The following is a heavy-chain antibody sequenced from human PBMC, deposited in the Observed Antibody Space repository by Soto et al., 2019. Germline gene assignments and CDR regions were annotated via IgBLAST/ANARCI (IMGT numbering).Heavy chain of an antibody. CDR3: ASITMVRGVMDY. CDR1: GGSISSSSYY. J-gene: IGHJ4*02. Sequence: LSLTCTVSGGSISSSSYYWGWIRQPPGKGLEWIGSIYYSGSTYYNPSLKSRVTISVDTSKNQFSLKLSSVTAADTAVYYCASITMVRGVMDYWGQGTLVTV. D-gene: IGHD3-10*01. CDR2: IYYSGST. V-gene: IGHV4-39*01.